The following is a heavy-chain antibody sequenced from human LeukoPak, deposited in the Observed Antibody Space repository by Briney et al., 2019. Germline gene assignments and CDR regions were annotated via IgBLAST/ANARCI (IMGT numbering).Heavy chain of an antibody. CDR3: ARPYYYDSSGYYYFDY. Sequence: ASVKVSCKASGYTFTSYDINWVRQATGQGLEWMGWINPNSGGTNYAQKFQGRVAMTRDTSISTAYMELSSLRSDDTAVYYCARPYYYDSSGYYYFDYWGQGTLVTVSS. V-gene: IGHV1-2*02. CDR2: INPNSGGT. D-gene: IGHD3-22*01. CDR1: GYTFTSYD. J-gene: IGHJ4*02.